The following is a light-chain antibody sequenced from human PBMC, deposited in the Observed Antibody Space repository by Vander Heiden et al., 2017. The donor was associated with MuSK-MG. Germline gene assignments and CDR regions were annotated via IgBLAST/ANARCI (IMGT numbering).Light chain of an antibody. CDR2: GVS. V-gene: IGKV1-39*01. Sequence: DIQMTQSPSSLSASEGDRVTITCRASQSIKTDLNWYQQKPGKAPKVLIYGVSSLQSGVPSRFSGSGSGTDFTLTISRLQPEDFATYYCQQTDSIPLTFGQGTRLEIK. CDR3: QQTDSIPLT. J-gene: IGKJ5*01. CDR1: QSIKTD.